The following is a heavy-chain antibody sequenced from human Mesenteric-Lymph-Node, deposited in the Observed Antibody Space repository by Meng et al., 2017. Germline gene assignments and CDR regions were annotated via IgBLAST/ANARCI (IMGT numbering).Heavy chain of an antibody. CDR3: ARGFNGDFFYYYGMDV. CDR2: IWFDGNNQ. Sequence: GGSLRLSCAASGFTFSRYGMHWVRQAPGKGLEWVAVIWFDGNNQYYADSVKGRFTISRDNSKNTLYLQMNSLGAEDTATYFCARGFNGDFFYYYGMDVWGQGTTVTVSS. D-gene: IGHD4-17*01. J-gene: IGHJ6*02. CDR1: GFTFSRYG. V-gene: IGHV3-33*01.